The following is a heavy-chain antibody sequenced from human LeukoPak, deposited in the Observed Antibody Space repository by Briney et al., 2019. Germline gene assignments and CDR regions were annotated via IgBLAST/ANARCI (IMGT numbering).Heavy chain of an antibody. V-gene: IGHV4-59*08. CDR1: GGSISSYY. CDR2: IYYSGST. CDR3: ARRVATKPKYFFDS. D-gene: IGHD5-24*01. Sequence: SETLSLTCTVSGGSISSYYWSWIRQPLGKGLEWIGYIYYSGSTNYNPSLKSRVTISVDTSKNQFSLKLSSVTAADTAMYYCARRVATKPKYFFDSWGQGTLVTVSS. J-gene: IGHJ4*02.